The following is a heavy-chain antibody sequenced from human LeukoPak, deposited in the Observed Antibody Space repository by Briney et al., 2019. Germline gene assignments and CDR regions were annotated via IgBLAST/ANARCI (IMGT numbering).Heavy chain of an antibody. CDR2: IIPILGIA. J-gene: IGHJ4*02. V-gene: IGHV1-69*04. D-gene: IGHD5/OR15-5a*01. CDR1: GGTFSSYA. CDR3: ATARDRNSVYSSLDY. Sequence: SVKVSCKASGGTFSSYAISWVRQAPGQGLEWMGRIIPILGIANYALKFQGRVTITADKSTSTAYMELSSLRSEDTAVYYCATARDRNSVYSSLDYWGQGTLVTVSS.